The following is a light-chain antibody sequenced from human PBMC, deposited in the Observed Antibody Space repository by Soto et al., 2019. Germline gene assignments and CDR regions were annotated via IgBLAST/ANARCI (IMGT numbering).Light chain of an antibody. CDR2: DVS. J-gene: IGLJ2*01. CDR1: SSDVGDYNY. Sequence: QSALTQPASVSGSPGQSITISCTGTSSDVGDYNYVSWYQQHPGKAPKLMIYDVSNRPSGVSNRFSGSKSGNTASLTISGLQAEDEADYYCSSYTRSSTLEVFGGGTKLTVL. V-gene: IGLV2-14*01. CDR3: SSYTRSSTLEV.